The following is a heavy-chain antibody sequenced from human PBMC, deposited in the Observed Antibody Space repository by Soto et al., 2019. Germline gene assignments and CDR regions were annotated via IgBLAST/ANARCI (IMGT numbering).Heavy chain of an antibody. D-gene: IGHD3-10*01. CDR1: GFTFSTYA. J-gene: IGHJ6*02. Sequence: QVQLVDSGGDVVQPGRSLRLSCAASGFTFSTYAMHWVRQAPGKGLEWVAVMSSDGGNIYYADSVKGRFTISRDNSKNTLYLQMNSLRAEDTALYYGAKDGAHGSGIAYRGYYGIDVWGQGTTVTVSS. CDR2: MSSDGGNI. V-gene: IGHV3-30*18. CDR3: AKDGAHGSGIAYRGYYGIDV.